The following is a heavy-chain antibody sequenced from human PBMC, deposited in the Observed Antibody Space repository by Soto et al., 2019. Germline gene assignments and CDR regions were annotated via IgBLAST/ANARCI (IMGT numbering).Heavy chain of an antibody. V-gene: IGHV3-53*01. CDR3: ARELVSYSYGPYYFDY. CDR2: INSGGST. CDR1: GFTVSSHY. J-gene: IGHJ4*02. D-gene: IGHD5-18*01. Sequence: PGGSLRLSCAPSGFTVSSHYMSWVRQAPGKGLEWVSVINSGGSTYYADSVKGRFTISRDHSRNTLYLQMNSLRAEDTAVYYCARELVSYSYGPYYFDYWGQGTLVTVSS.